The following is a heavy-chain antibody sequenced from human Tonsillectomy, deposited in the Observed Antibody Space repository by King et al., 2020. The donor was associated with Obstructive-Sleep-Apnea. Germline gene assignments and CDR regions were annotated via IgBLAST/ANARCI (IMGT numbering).Heavy chain of an antibody. CDR3: ASSRRYPDGMDV. CDR2: IDPSDSYT. V-gene: IGHV5-10-1*03. CDR1: GYSFTSYW. Sequence: VQLVQSGAEVKKPGESLRISCKGSGYSFTSYWISWGRQMPGKGLEGMGRIDPSDSYTNYSPPFQGHVTISADKSNRTAYLQWSSLKASDTAMYYCASSRRYPDGMDVWGQGTTVTVSS. D-gene: IGHD2-2*01. J-gene: IGHJ6*02.